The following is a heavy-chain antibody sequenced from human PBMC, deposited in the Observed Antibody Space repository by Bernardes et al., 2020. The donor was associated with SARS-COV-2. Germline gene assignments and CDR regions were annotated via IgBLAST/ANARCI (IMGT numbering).Heavy chain of an antibody. D-gene: IGHD3-9*01. V-gene: IGHV4-39*01. CDR3: ARHLYPYDITGGMDV. CDR2: RYRDGST. Sequence: SETLSLTCTVFGDSIRNSDYYWGWIRQPPGKGLEWIGSRYRDGSTYYDPSLKSRVTISADTSKNQFSLKLSSVTAADTAVYYCARHLYPYDITGGMDVWGQGTTVTVSS. CDR1: GDSIRNSDYY. J-gene: IGHJ6*02.